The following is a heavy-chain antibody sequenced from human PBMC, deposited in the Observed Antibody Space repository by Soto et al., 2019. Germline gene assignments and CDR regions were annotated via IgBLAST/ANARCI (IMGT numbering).Heavy chain of an antibody. Sequence: GGSLRLSCAASGFTFSNAWMNWVRQAPGKGLEWVGRIKSKTDGGTTDYAAPVKGRFTISRDDSKNTLYLQMNSLKTEDTAVYYCTTDLLVVVVAATTRTGGYWGQGTLVTVSS. CDR1: GFTFSNAW. V-gene: IGHV3-15*07. CDR2: IKSKTDGGTT. J-gene: IGHJ4*02. D-gene: IGHD2-15*01. CDR3: TTDLLVVVVAATTRTGGY.